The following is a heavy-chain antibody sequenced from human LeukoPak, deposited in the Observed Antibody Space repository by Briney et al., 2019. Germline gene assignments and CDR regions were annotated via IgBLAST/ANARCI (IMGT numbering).Heavy chain of an antibody. J-gene: IGHJ6*02. CDR2: ISSSSSYI. CDR3: ARDIVVVPAATRSGYYYYGMDV. Sequence: GSLRLSCAASGFTFSSYAMHWVRQAPGKGLEWVSSISSSSSYIYYADSVKGRFTISRDNAKNSLYLQMNSLRAEDTAVYYCARDIVVVPAATRSGYYYYGMDVWGQGTTVTVSS. CDR1: GFTFSSYA. D-gene: IGHD2-2*01. V-gene: IGHV3-21*01.